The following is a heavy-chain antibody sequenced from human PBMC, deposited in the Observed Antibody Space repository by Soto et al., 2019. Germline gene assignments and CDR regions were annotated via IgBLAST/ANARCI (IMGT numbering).Heavy chain of an antibody. J-gene: IGHJ5*02. D-gene: IGHD3-10*01. CDR2: IYYSGST. CDR3: GRAYYYGSGSYYKTGRWFDP. V-gene: IGHV4-59*08. Sequence: SETLSLTCTVSGGSISSYYWSWIRQPPGKGLEWIGYIYYSGSTNYNPSLKSRVTISVDTSKNQFSLKLSSVTAADTAVYYCGRAYYYGSGSYYKTGRWFDPWGQGTLVTVSS. CDR1: GGSISSYY.